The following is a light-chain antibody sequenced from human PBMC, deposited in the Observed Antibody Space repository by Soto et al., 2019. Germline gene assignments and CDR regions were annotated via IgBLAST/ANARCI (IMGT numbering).Light chain of an antibody. CDR3: QQSYTNAYI. CDR1: QSISSY. CDR2: AAS. Sequence: DIQMTQSPSSLSASVGDRVTITCRASQSISSYLNWYQQKPGKAPRLLIYAASSLQSGVSSRFSGSGSGTEFTLTISSLQPEDFAIYYCQQSYTNAYIFGQGTKLEIK. V-gene: IGKV1-39*01. J-gene: IGKJ2*01.